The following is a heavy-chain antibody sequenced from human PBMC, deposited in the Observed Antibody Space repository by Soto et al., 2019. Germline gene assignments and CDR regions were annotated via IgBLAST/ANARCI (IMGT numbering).Heavy chain of an antibody. CDR1: GFTFDDYA. Sequence: EVQLVESGGGLVQPGGSLRLSCAASGFTFDDYAMHWVRQAPGKGLEWVSGINWNSDSIGYADSVKGRFTISRDNAKNALYVQMNSLRAEDTALYYCAKGGPGSSWSRGWFDPWGQGALVTVSS. J-gene: IGHJ5*02. CDR3: AKGGPGSSWSRGWFDP. CDR2: INWNSDSI. V-gene: IGHV3-9*01. D-gene: IGHD6-13*01.